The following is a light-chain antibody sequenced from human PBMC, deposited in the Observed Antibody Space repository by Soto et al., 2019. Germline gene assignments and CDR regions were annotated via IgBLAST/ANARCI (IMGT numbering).Light chain of an antibody. CDR3: AAWDDSLNGYV. CDR1: TSNIGSNT. CDR2: NNN. V-gene: IGLV1-44*01. Sequence: QSVLTQPPSASGTPGQGVPISCSGITSNIGSNTVNWYQQLPGTAPKLLIYNNNQRPSGVPDRFSGSKSSTSASLAIGGLQSEDEADYYCAAWDDSLNGYVFGTGTKVTVL. J-gene: IGLJ1*01.